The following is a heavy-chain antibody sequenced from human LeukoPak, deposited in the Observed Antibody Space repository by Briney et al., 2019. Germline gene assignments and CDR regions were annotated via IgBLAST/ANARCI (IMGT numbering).Heavy chain of an antibody. CDR1: GGSISGYY. Sequence: PSETLSLTCTVSGGSISGYYWSWIRQPPGKGLEWIGYIYYSGSTNYNPSLKSRVTISVDTSKNQFSLKLSSVTAADTAVYYCARVLGYCTNGVCYKNWFDPWGQGTLVTVSS. CDR2: IYYSGST. J-gene: IGHJ5*02. V-gene: IGHV4-59*08. CDR3: ARVLGYCTNGVCYKNWFDP. D-gene: IGHD2-8*01.